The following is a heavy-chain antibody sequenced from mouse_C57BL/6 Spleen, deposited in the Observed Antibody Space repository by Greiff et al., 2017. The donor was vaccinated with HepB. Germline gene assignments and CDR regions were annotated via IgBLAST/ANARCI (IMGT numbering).Heavy chain of an antibody. J-gene: IGHJ1*03. CDR2: IDPSDSYT. V-gene: IGHV1-69*01. D-gene: IGHD2-3*01. Sequence: VQLQEPGAELVMPGASVKLSCKASGYTFTSYWMHWVKQRPGQGLEWIGEIDPSDSYTNYNQKFKGKSTLTVDKSSSTAYMQLSSLTSEDSAVYYCAREGGLYDGYYLNVWGTGTTVTVSS. CDR1: GYTFTSYW. CDR3: AREGGLYDGYYLNV.